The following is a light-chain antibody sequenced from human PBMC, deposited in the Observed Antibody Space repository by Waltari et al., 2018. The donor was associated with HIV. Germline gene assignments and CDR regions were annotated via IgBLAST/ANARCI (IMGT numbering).Light chain of an antibody. CDR2: EVN. CDR3: SSYTSSRTLV. J-gene: IGLJ3*02. V-gene: IGLV2-14*01. Sequence: QSALTQPASVSGSPGQSITISCTGTSSDVGGYNYVSWYQQHPDKAPKLVIFEVNNRPSGVSNRCSGSTSGNTASLTISGLQSEDEADYYCSSYTSSRTLVFGGGTKLTVL. CDR1: SSDVGGYNY.